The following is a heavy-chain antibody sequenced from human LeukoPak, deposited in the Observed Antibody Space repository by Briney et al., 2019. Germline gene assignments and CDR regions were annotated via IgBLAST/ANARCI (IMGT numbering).Heavy chain of an antibody. V-gene: IGHV4-61*05. CDR1: GGSISSSSYY. CDR3: ARRGFEHFGY. Sequence: SETLSLTCTVSGGSISSSSYYWGWIRQPPGKGLEWIGYIYYSGSTNYNPSLKSRVTISVDTSKNQFSLKLSSVTAADTAVYYCARRGFEHFGYWGQGTLVTVSS. J-gene: IGHJ4*02. CDR2: IYYSGST. D-gene: IGHD3-16*01.